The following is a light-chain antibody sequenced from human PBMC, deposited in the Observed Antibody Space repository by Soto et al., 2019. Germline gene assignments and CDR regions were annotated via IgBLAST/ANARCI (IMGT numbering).Light chain of an antibody. CDR2: DVS. Sequence: QMTQSPSTLSASVGDRVTITCRASQTVNTWLAWYQQKPGTAPRLLIYDVSTLQSGVPSRFSGSGSGTEFTLTISSVQPDYSASYYCQQYDGYFGPGTKV. CDR3: QQYDGY. V-gene: IGKV1-5*01. J-gene: IGKJ3*01. CDR1: QTVNTW.